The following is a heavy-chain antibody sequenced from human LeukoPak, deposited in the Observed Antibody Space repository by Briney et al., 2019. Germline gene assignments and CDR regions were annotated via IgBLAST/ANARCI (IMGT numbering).Heavy chain of an antibody. CDR3: ARGGTSGYSSSLHFWGGNYYFDY. Sequence: PGGSLRLSCAASGFTFPNYWMSWVRQAPGTGLEGVAHINQDGKEKDYVGSLRGRFTITRDNAKNSLYLQMNSLRAEDTAVYYCARGGTSGYSSSLHFWGGNYYFDYWGQGTLVTVSS. V-gene: IGHV3-7*01. J-gene: IGHJ4*02. CDR2: INQDGKEK. CDR1: GFTFPNYW. D-gene: IGHD6-13*01.